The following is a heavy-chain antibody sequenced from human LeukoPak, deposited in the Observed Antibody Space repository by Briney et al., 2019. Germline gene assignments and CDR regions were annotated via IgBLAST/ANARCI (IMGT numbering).Heavy chain of an antibody. Sequence: GGSLRLSCAVSGFTFSDHYMDWVRQAPGKGLEWVGRIRNKAKGYTTEYAAPVKGRFTISGDDSKNSLYLQMNSLKTEDTAVYYCARGFNGLDSKVGENWGQGTLVTVSS. D-gene: IGHD1-26*01. CDR3: ARGFNGLDSKVGEN. J-gene: IGHJ4*02. CDR2: IRNKAKGYTT. CDR1: GFTFSDHY. V-gene: IGHV3-72*01.